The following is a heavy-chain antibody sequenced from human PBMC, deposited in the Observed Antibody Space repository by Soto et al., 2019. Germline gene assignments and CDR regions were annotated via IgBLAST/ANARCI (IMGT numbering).Heavy chain of an antibody. CDR1: GGSISSYY. D-gene: IGHD1-7*01. CDR3: ARALGSYNWNYVWFDP. J-gene: IGHJ5*02. CDR2: IYTSGST. Sequence: SLTCTVSGGSISSYYWSWIRQPAGKGLEWIGRIYTSGSTNYNPSLKSRVTMSVDTSKNQFSLKLSSVTAVDTAVYYCARALGSYNWNYVWFDPWGQVTLVTVSS. V-gene: IGHV4-4*07.